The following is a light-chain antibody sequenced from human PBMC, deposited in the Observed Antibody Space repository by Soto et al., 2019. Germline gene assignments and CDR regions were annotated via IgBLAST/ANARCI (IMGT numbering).Light chain of an antibody. J-gene: IGLJ1*01. V-gene: IGLV2-23*01. CDR3: CSYARTSTYV. CDR1: SSDVGSYNL. CDR2: EDN. Sequence: VLTQPASVSGSPGQSITISCTGTSSDVGSYNLVSWYQQHPGKAPKLMIYEDNKRPSGVSNRFSVSKSGYTASLTISGLQFEYEADYYCCSYARTSTYVFGSGTKVTVL.